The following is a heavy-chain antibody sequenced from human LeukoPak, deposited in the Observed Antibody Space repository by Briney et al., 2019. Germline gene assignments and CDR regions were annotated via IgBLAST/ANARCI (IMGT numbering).Heavy chain of an antibody. CDR1: GFTFDDYG. CDR2: INWNGGST. Sequence: GGSLRLSCAASGFTFDDYGMSWVRQAPGKGLEWVSGINWNGGSTGYADSVKGQFTISRDNAKNSLYLQMNSLRAEDTALYHCARALYYDFWSGSPDDAFDIWGQGTMVTVSS. J-gene: IGHJ3*02. CDR3: ARALYYDFWSGSPDDAFDI. D-gene: IGHD3-3*01. V-gene: IGHV3-20*01.